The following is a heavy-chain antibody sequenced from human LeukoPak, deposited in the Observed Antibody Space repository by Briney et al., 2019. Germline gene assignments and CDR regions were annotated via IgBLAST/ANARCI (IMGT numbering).Heavy chain of an antibody. J-gene: IGHJ4*02. Sequence: PGGSLRLSCAASGFTFSSYGMHWVRQAPGKGLEWVAFIRYDGSNKYYADSVKGRFTISRDNSKNTLYLQMNSLRAEDTAVYYCAKSDGYPKWFGELLSNSFDYWGQGTLVTVSS. D-gene: IGHD3-10*01. CDR1: GFTFSSYG. V-gene: IGHV3-30*02. CDR3: AKSDGYPKWFGELLSNSFDY. CDR2: IRYDGSNK.